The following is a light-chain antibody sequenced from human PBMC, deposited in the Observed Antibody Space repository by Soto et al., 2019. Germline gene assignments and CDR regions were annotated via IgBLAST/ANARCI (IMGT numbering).Light chain of an antibody. Sequence: DIQMTKYPSTLSGSLGDRFTITCLASQTISSWLAWYQQKPGIAPKLLIYKASTLKSGVPSRFSGSGSGTEFTLTISSLQPDDFATYYCQQYNVYPWTFGQGTKVDTK. CDR3: QQYNVYPWT. V-gene: IGKV1-5*03. CDR2: KAS. J-gene: IGKJ1*01. CDR1: QTISSW.